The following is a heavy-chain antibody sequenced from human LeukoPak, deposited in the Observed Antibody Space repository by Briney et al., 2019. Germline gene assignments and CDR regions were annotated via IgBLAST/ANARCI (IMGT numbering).Heavy chain of an antibody. CDR3: ARARKEVRSHLDY. J-gene: IGHJ4*02. CDR1: GFTFSSYG. V-gene: IGHV3-33*01. CDR2: IWYDGSNK. D-gene: IGHD1-26*01. Sequence: PGGSLRLSCAASGFTFSSYGMHWVRQAPGKGLEWVAVIWYDGSNKYYADSVKGRFTISRDNSKNTLYLQMNSLRAEDTAVYYCARARKEVRSHLDYWGQGTLVTVSS.